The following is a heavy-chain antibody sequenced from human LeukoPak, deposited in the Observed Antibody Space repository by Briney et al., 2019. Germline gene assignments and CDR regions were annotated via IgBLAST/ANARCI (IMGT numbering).Heavy chain of an antibody. Sequence: ASVTVSCTASGYTFTSYDINWVRQATGQGLEWMGWMNPNSGNTGYAQKFQGRVTMTRNTSISTAYMELSSLRSEDTAVYYCARGAYYDFWSGLWRPNWFDPWGQGTLVTVSS. CDR1: GYTFTSYD. D-gene: IGHD3-3*01. V-gene: IGHV1-8*01. J-gene: IGHJ5*02. CDR2: MNPNSGNT. CDR3: ARGAYYDFWSGLWRPNWFDP.